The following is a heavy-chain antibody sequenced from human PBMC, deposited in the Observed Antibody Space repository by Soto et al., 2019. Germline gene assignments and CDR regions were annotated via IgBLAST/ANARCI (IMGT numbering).Heavy chain of an antibody. J-gene: IGHJ4*02. CDR2: IYYSGST. D-gene: IGHD4-17*01. V-gene: IGHV4-39*01. CDR3: ARRYGRSQFDY. CDR1: GGSISSSSYY. Sequence: QLQLQESGPGLVKPSESLSLTCTVSGGSISSSSYYWGWIRQPPGKGLEWIGTIYYSGSTYYNPSLKSRVTISVHTSKNQFSLKLSSVTAADTAVYYCARRYGRSQFDYWGQGTLVTVSS.